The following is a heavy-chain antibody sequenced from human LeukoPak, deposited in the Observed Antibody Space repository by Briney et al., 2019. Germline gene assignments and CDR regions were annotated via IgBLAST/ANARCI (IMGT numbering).Heavy chain of an antibody. CDR3: ARPRMGWDDAFDI. J-gene: IGHJ3*02. CDR1: GGTFSSYA. D-gene: IGHD1-26*01. V-gene: IGHV1-69*04. CDR2: IIPILGIA. Sequence: SVKVSCKASGGTFSSYAVSWVRQAPGQGLEWMGRIIPILGIANYAQKSQGRVTITADKSTSTAYMELSSLRSEDTAVYYCARPRMGWDDAFDIWGQGTMVTVSS.